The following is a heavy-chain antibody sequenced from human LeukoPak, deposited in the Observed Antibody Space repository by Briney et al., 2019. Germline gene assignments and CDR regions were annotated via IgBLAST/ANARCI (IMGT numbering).Heavy chain of an antibody. CDR2: ISYDGSNK. Sequence: GGSLRFSFAASGFTFRTYAMHWVRQAPGKGLEWVAVISYDGSNKYYADSVKGRFTISRDNSKNTLYLQMNTLRAEDTAVYYCAKDVSWNWFDPWGRGPVATVSS. CDR1: GFTFRTYA. V-gene: IGHV3-30*18. J-gene: IGHJ5*02. D-gene: IGHD3-16*01. CDR3: AKDVSWNWFDP.